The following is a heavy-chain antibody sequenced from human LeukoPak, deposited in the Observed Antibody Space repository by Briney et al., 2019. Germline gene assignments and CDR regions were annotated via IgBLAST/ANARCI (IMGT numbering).Heavy chain of an antibody. D-gene: IGHD6-19*01. CDR3: ARFGLGKHIEVAGIPFDI. CDR1: GYSLTELS. Sequence: GASVKVSCKVSGYSLTELSMHWVRQAPGKGLEWMGGFDPEDGETIYTQKFQGRVTMTEDTSTDTAYMELSSLRSEDTAVYYCARFGLGKHIEVAGIPFDIWGQGTMVTVSS. V-gene: IGHV1-24*01. CDR2: FDPEDGET. J-gene: IGHJ3*02.